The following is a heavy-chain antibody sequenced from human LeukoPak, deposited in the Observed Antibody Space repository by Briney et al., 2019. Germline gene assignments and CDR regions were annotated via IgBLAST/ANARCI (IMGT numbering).Heavy chain of an antibody. CDR1: GGSFSGYY. V-gene: IGHV4-34*01. CDR2: INHSGST. Sequence: SETLSLTCAVYGGSFSGYYWSWIRQPPRKGLEWIGEINHSGSTNYNPSLKSRVTISVDTSKNQFSLKLSSVTAADTAVYYCARGQLVLGGYYGMDVWGQGTTVTVSS. CDR3: ARGQLVLGGYYGMDV. D-gene: IGHD6-13*01. J-gene: IGHJ6*02.